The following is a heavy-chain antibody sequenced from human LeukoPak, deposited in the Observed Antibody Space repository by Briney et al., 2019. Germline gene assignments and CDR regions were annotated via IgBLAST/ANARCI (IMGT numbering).Heavy chain of an antibody. J-gene: IGHJ6*03. Sequence: GSLRLSCAASGFTFSSYSMNWVRQAPGKGQEWVSYISSSSSTIYYADSVKGRFTISRDNAKNSLYLQMNSLRAEETAGYYCAREPPYYDFWSESSYYYFYMDVWGKGTTVTVSS. CDR1: GFTFSSYS. CDR2: ISSSSSTI. CDR3: AREPPYYDFWSESSYYYFYMDV. V-gene: IGHV3-48*04. D-gene: IGHD3-3*01.